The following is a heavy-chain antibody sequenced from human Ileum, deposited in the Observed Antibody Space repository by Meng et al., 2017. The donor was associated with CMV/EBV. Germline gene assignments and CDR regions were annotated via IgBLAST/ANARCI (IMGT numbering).Heavy chain of an antibody. CDR1: FTFSGYG. D-gene: IGHD2-15*01. J-gene: IGHJ4*02. CDR2: IWSDGSDK. Sequence: FTFSGYGMHWVRQAPGKGLEWVAVIWSDGSDKSYADSVRGRFTISRDNSKNTLYLQMNSLRAEDTAVYYCAREGAVVAVSTGYFDYWGQGTLVTVSS. CDR3: AREGAVVAVSTGYFDY. V-gene: IGHV3-33*01.